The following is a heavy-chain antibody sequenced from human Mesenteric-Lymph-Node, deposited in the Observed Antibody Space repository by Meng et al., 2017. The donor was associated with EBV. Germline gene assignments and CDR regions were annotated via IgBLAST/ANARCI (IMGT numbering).Heavy chain of an antibody. CDR3: ARATNTHFFGH. D-gene: IGHD1-1*01. V-gene: IGHV4-34*01. CDR2: SNHRGDT. Sequence: GWFKPPYTRSRAWPSDGTSFIAYDWSSILQSPGTGLEWIGESNHRGDTTYNPSLKSRVTISVDTSKSQFFLNLRSVTAADTAVYFCARATNTHFFGHWGQGTLVTVSS. CDR1: GTSFIAYD. J-gene: IGHJ1*01.